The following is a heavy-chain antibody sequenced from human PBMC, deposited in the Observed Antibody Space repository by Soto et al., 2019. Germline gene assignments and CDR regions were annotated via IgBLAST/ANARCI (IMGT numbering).Heavy chain of an antibody. CDR1: GYTFSAYY. D-gene: IGHD3-22*01. J-gene: IGHJ4*02. Sequence: ASVKVSCKTSGYTFSAYYMHWVRQAPGQGLEWMGWINPKSGGTLYAQKFQGRVTMTRDTSISTAYMELSRLRADDTAVYYCARGGTFAYDTSGYSVYWGQGTLVTVSS. CDR3: ARGGTFAYDTSGYSVY. V-gene: IGHV1-2*02. CDR2: INPKSGGT.